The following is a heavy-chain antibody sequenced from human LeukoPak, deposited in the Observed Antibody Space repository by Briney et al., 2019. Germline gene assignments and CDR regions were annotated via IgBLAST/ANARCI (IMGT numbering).Heavy chain of an antibody. D-gene: IGHD3-16*01. CDR1: GGSFSGYY. CDR2: INHSGNT. Sequence: SETLSLTCAVYGGSFSGYYWSWVRQPPGKGLEWIGEINHSGNTKYNPSLTSRVTISVDTSKNQFSLNLSSVTAADTAVYYCARCLLDSYWGQGTLVTVSS. CDR3: ARCLLDSY. V-gene: IGHV4-34*01. J-gene: IGHJ4*02.